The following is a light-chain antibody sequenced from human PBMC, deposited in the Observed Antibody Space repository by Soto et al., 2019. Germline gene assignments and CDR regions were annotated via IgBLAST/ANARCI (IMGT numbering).Light chain of an antibody. CDR1: DSNIGSNS. CDR2: YNN. V-gene: IGLV1-47*02. J-gene: IGLJ1*01. Sequence: QSVLTQPPSASGTAGQVVTISCSVVDSNIGSNSVYWYQHLPRMAPKLLIYYNNQRPSGVPDRFSGSRSGTSASLAIVGLRSEDEAVYYCAAWDASLSACVFGNGTKVTVL. CDR3: AAWDASLSACV.